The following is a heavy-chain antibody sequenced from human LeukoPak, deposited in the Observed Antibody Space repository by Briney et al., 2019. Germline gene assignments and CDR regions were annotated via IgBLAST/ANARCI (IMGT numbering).Heavy chain of an antibody. CDR2: ISAYNGGT. V-gene: IGHV1-18*01. Sequence: VSVKVSCKTSGYTFTSYYINWVRQAPGQGLEWVGWISAYNGGTNYAQKFQGRVTMTIDTSTTTAYMDLTSLTSDDTAMYYCAKGGAMVATIDYWGQGTLVTVSS. D-gene: IGHD5-18*01. J-gene: IGHJ4*02. CDR3: AKGGAMVATIDY. CDR1: GYTFTSYY.